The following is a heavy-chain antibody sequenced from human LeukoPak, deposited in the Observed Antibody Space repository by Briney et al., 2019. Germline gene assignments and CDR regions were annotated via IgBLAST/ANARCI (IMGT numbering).Heavy chain of an antibody. V-gene: IGHV4-34*01. CDR3: ARGRRNVDIVATILSSPSPYSSSWYFDY. J-gene: IGHJ4*02. CDR1: GGSFSGYY. Sequence: NPSETLSLTCAVYGGSFSGYYWSWIRQPPGKGLEWIGEINHSGSTNYNPSLKSRVTISVDTSKNQFSLKLSSVTAADTAVYYCARGRRNVDIVATILSSPSPYSSSWYFDYWGQGTLVTVSS. CDR2: INHSGST. D-gene: IGHD5-12*01.